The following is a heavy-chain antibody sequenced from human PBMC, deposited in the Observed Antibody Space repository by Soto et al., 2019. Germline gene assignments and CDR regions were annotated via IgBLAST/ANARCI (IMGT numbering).Heavy chain of an antibody. CDR1: GFTFRSYS. V-gene: IGHV3-48*01. CDR2: ISCSSTTI. D-gene: IGHD3-22*01. Sequence: PGVSLRLSWAASGFTFRSYSMHWVRQAPGKGLEWVSYISCSSTTIYYADSVKGRFTISRDDAKNSLSLQMNSLRAEDTAVYYCARDRGYYYDSSGYYGPYYYGMDVWGQGTTVTVSS. CDR3: ARDRGYYYDSSGYYGPYYYGMDV. J-gene: IGHJ6*02.